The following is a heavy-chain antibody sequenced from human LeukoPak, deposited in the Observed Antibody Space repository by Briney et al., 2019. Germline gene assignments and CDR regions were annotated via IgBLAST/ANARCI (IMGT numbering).Heavy chain of an antibody. V-gene: IGHV4-59*01. CDR2: LFYSGNT. J-gene: IGHJ1*01. D-gene: IGHD5-12*01. Sequence: SETLSLTCTVSGGSISSYYWSWIRQPPGKGLEWIGYLFYSGNTNSNPSLKSRVTISADTSKNQISLRLNSVTAADTAVYFCGRVRTENTGSPEYFEDWGQGTLVTVSS. CDR3: GRVRTENTGSPEYFED. CDR1: GGSISSYY.